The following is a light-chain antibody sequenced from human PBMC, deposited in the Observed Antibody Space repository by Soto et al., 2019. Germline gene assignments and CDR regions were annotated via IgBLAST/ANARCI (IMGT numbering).Light chain of an antibody. CDR1: SSNIGAGYD. CDR2: GNS. J-gene: IGLJ1*01. V-gene: IGLV1-40*02. CDR3: QSFDDSLSALV. Sequence: QSVLTQPPSVSGAPGQRITISCSGSSSNIGAGYDVHWFQQFPGTAPQLLIHGNSNRPSGVPERFFGSTSATSGSLAITGLQAGDEAVYYCQSFDDSLSALVFGPGTKLTVL.